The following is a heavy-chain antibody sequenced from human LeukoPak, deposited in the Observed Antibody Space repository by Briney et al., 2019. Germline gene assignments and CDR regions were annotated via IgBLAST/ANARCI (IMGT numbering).Heavy chain of an antibody. D-gene: IGHD3-10*01. Sequence: GGSLRLSCAASGFTFDDYAMHWVRQAPGKGLEWVSGISWNSGSIGYADSVKGRFTISRDNAKNSLYLQMNSLRAEDTALYYCAKGWFGELFYYFDYWAREPWSPSPQ. CDR3: AKGWFGELFYYFDY. CDR1: GFTFDDYA. J-gene: IGHJ4*02. CDR2: ISWNSGSI. V-gene: IGHV3-9*01.